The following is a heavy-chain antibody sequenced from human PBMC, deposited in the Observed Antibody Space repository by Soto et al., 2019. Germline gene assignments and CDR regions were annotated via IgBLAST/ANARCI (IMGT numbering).Heavy chain of an antibody. J-gene: IGHJ4*02. CDR1: GYSFTSYW. CDR3: ARRYYYDSTTYSPFDH. CDR2: IYPGDSDT. V-gene: IGHV5-51*01. Sequence: GESLKISCKGSGYSFTSYWIGWVRQMPGKGLEWMGIIYPGDSDTRYSPSFQGQVTISADKSISTAYLQWSSLKASDTAMYYCARRYYYDSTTYSPFDHWGQGTLVTVSS. D-gene: IGHD3-22*01.